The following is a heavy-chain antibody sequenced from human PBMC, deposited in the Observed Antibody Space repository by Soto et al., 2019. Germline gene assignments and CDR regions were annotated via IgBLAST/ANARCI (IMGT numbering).Heavy chain of an antibody. CDR2: MSGSGGAT. J-gene: IGHJ4*02. CDR3: AKAQEACGNVNSYFDS. CDR1: GFTFSSYA. V-gene: IGHV3-23*01. Sequence: GGSLRLSCAASGFTFSSYAMSWVRQAPGRGLEWVSVMSGSGGATYYADSVKGRFTISRDSSTNTVYLQMYSLRADDTGVYYCAKAQEACGNVNSYFDSWGQGTQVTVSS. D-gene: IGHD2-15*01.